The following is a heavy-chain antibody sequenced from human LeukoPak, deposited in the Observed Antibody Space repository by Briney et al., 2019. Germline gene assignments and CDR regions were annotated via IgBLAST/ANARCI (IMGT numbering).Heavy chain of an antibody. Sequence: GGSLRLSCAASGFTVSSNYMSWVRQAPGKGLEWVSGIGTAGDTYYPGSVKGRFTISRENAKNSLYLQMNNLRAGDTAVYYCARGMGATTQSLFDQWGQGTLVTVSS. D-gene: IGHD1-26*01. CDR1: GFTVSSNY. CDR2: IGTAGDT. J-gene: IGHJ4*02. V-gene: IGHV3-13*01. CDR3: ARGMGATTQSLFDQ.